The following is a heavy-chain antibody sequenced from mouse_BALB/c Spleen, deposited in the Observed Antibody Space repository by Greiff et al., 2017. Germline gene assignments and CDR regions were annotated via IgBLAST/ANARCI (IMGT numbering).Heavy chain of an antibody. V-gene: IGHV2-2*02. CDR3: ARNNDYGNYDWFAY. J-gene: IGHJ3*01. D-gene: IGHD2-1*01. CDR1: GFSLTSYG. CDR2: IWSGGST. Sequence: QVQLKESGPGLVQPSQSLSITCTVSGFSLTSYGVHWVRQSPGKGLEWLGVIWSGGSTDYNAAFISILSISKDNSKSQVFFKMNSLQANDTAIYYCARNNDYGNYDWFAYWGQGTLVTVSA.